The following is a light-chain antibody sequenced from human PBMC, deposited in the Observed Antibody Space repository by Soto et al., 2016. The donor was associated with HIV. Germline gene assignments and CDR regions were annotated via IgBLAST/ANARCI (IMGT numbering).Light chain of an antibody. CDR3: QQANSFPFT. J-gene: IGKJ3*01. V-gene: IGKV1-39*01. CDR1: QMINSY. Sequence: DIQMTLSPSSLSASIGDRVTITCRASQMINSYLNWYQQKSGKAPKLLIYAASSLQVGVPSRFSGSASGTDFSLTISSLQPEDFATYYCQQANSFPFTFGPGTKVEIK. CDR2: AAS.